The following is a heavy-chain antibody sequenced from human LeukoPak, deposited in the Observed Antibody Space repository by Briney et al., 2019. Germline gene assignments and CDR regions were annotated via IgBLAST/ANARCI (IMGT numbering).Heavy chain of an antibody. CDR1: GFTFSSYS. D-gene: IGHD1-14*01. J-gene: IGHJ6*03. Sequence: GRSLRLSCAASGFTFSSYSMNWVRQAPGKGLEWVSSISSSSSYIYYADSVKGRFTISRDNAKNSLYLQMNSLRAEDMAVYYCATQSGKPTQNYYMDVWGKGTTVTVSS. CDR3: ATQSGKPTQNYYMDV. V-gene: IGHV3-21*01. CDR2: ISSSSSYI.